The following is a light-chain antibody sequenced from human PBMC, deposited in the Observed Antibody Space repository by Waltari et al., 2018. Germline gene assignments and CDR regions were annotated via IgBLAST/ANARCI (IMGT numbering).Light chain of an antibody. CDR3: QQANSFPRT. CDR1: QGISSW. V-gene: IGKV1-12*01. CDR2: AAS. Sequence: IQMTQSPSSVSASVGDRVPTTCRPSQGISSWLAWYQQKPGKAPKLLIYAASGLKIGVAARFSGSGCGTDFAFTISSLKPEDFEIYYCQQANSFPRTFGQGTKLEIK. J-gene: IGKJ2*02.